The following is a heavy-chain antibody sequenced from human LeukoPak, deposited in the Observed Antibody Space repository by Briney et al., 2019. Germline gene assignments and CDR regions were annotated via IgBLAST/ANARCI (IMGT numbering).Heavy chain of an antibody. D-gene: IGHD2-2*01. CDR1: GGSISSYY. Sequence: SETLSLTCTGSGGSISSYYWSWLRQPPGKGLEWIVYIYTSGSTNYNPSLKSRVTISVDTSKNQFSLKLSSVTAADTAGYYCARLVATQYQLLLGWFDPWGQGTLVTVSS. J-gene: IGHJ5*02. CDR3: ARLVATQYQLLLGWFDP. CDR2: IYTSGST. V-gene: IGHV4-4*09.